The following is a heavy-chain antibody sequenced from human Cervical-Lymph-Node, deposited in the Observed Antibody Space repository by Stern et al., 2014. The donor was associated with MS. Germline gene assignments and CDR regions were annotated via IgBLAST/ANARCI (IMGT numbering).Heavy chain of an antibody. CDR2: IKSKTDGGTT. CDR3: TTRKYGGIRRRFLEWLHGFEI. D-gene: IGHD3-3*01. V-gene: IGHV3-15*01. CDR1: GFTFSNAW. Sequence: EVQLLESGGGLVKPGGSLRLSCAASGFTFSNAWMSWVRQAPGKGLEWVGRIKSKTDGGTTDYAAHVKVRFTISRDDSKNTLYLQMNSLKTEDTAVYYCTTRKYGGIRRRFLEWLHGFEIWGQGTMVTVSS. J-gene: IGHJ3*02.